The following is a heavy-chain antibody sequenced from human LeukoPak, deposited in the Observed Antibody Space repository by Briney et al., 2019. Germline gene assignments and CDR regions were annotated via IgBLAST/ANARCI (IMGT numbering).Heavy chain of an antibody. CDR1: GFTFSSYS. CDR3: AKDRPEWELPHAFDI. J-gene: IGHJ3*02. CDR2: ISSSSYI. V-gene: IGHV3-21*04. D-gene: IGHD1-26*01. Sequence: GGSLRLSCAASGFTFSSYSMNWVRQAPGKGLEWVSSISSSSYIYYADSVKGRFTISRDNAKNSLYLQMNSLRAEDTAVYYCAKDRPEWELPHAFDIWGQGTMVTVSS.